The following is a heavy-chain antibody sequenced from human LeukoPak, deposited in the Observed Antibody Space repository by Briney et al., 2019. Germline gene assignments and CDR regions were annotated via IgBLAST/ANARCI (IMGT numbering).Heavy chain of an antibody. CDR2: ISGSGGST. CDR3: AKVGGATVTPRNRLYYFDY. D-gene: IGHD4-17*01. Sequence: PGGSLRLSCAASGFTFSSYAMSWVRQAPGKGLEWVSAISGSGGSTYYADPVKGRFTISRDKSKNTLYLQMNSLRAEDTAVYYCAKVGGATVTPRNRLYYFDYWGQGTLVTVSS. J-gene: IGHJ4*02. CDR1: GFTFSSYA. V-gene: IGHV3-23*01.